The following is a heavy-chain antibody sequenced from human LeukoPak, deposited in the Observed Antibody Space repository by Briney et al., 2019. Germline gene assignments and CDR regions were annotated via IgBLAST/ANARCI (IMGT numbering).Heavy chain of an antibody. CDR3: ARDNADYGDYPADY. CDR1: GFTFSSYA. Sequence: PGGSLRLSCAASGFTFSSYAMHWVRQAPGKGLEWVAVISYDGSNKYYADSVKGRFTISRDNSKNTLYLQMNSLRAEDTAVYYCARDNADYGDYPADYWGQGTLVTVSS. CDR2: ISYDGSNK. D-gene: IGHD4-17*01. J-gene: IGHJ4*02. V-gene: IGHV3-30-3*01.